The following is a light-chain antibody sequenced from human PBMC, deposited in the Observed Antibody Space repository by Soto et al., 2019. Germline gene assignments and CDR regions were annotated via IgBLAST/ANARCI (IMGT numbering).Light chain of an antibody. V-gene: IGKV3-15*01. Sequence: EIVMTQSPATLSVSPGERATLSCGASQSAGSNLAWYQYKPGQAPRLLIYGASTGATGIPVRFSGSGSGTEFTLTISSLQSEDFAVYYCQQYNDWPRTFGQGTKVEI. J-gene: IGKJ1*01. CDR2: GAS. CDR3: QQYNDWPRT. CDR1: QSAGSN.